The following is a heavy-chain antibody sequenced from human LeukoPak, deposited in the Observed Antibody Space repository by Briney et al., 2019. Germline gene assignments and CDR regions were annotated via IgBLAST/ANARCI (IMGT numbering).Heavy chain of an antibody. CDR1: GGSISSYY. CDR3: ARGLITFGGVIVIQGVYFDY. D-gene: IGHD3-16*02. CDR2: IYYSGST. Sequence: SETLTLTCTVSGGSISSYYWSWIRQPPGKGLEWIGHIYYSGSTNYNPSLKSRVTISIDTSKNQFSLRLNSVTAADTAAYYCARGLITFGGVIVIQGVYFDYWGQGTLVTVSS. V-gene: IGHV4-59*01. J-gene: IGHJ4*02.